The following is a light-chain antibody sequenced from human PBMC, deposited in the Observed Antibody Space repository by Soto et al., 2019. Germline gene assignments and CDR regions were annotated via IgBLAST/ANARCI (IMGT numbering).Light chain of an antibody. J-gene: IGLJ1*01. CDR1: SSNIGSNT. V-gene: IGLV1-44*01. Sequence: QSVLTQPPSASGTPGQRVTISCSGSSSNIGSNTVNWYQQLPGTAPKLLIYSNNQRPSGVPDRFSGSKSGTSASLAIGGLRSEDEADYYCAAWDDSLNGYVFGTGTKLTVL. CDR3: AAWDDSLNGYV. CDR2: SNN.